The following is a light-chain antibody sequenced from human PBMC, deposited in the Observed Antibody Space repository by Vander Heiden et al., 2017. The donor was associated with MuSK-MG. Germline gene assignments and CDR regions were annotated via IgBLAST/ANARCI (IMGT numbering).Light chain of an antibody. CDR3: QQHNNNLPLT. CDR1: QDIRNY. J-gene: IGKJ4*01. CDR2: GAS. Sequence: DIQMTQSASLLSASVGDRVTITCRASQDIRNYLAWYQQKPGKAPNLLVYGASSWESGVPSRFSGSGYGKEFTLTISSLQPEDFAAYYCQQHNNNLPLTFGGGTKVEIK. V-gene: IGKV1-9*01.